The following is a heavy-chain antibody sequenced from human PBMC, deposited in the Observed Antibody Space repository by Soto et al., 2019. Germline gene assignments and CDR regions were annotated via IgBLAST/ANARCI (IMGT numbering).Heavy chain of an antibody. CDR1: GGSFSGYY. CDR3: ATDGDCSGGSCYRWFDP. J-gene: IGHJ5*02. CDR2: INHSGST. V-gene: IGHV4-34*01. D-gene: IGHD2-15*01. Sequence: SETLSLTCAVYGGSFSGYYWSWIRQPPGKGLEWIGEINHSGSTNYNPSLKSRVTISVDTSKNQFSLKLSSVTAADTAVYYCATDGDCSGGSCYRWFDPWGQGTLVTVSS.